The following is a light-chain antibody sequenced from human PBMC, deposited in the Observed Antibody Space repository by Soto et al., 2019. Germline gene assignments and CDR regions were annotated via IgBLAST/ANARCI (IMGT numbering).Light chain of an antibody. V-gene: IGKV1-5*03. CDR2: KAS. Sequence: DIQMTQSPSTLSASVGDRVTITCRASQSINNWLAWYQQKPGKAPKLLIYKASSLASGVPSRFSGSRSETEFTLTISSLQPDDFATYYCQKYNSYSALTFGGGTKVEIK. CDR1: QSINNW. J-gene: IGKJ4*01. CDR3: QKYNSYSALT.